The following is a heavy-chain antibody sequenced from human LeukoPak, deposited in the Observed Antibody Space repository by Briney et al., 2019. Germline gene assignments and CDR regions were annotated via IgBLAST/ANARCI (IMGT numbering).Heavy chain of an antibody. CDR3: ARGDTYYYDSSGYDDAFDI. V-gene: IGHV3-30*04. CDR2: ISYDGSNK. CDR1: GFTFSSYA. Sequence: PGRSLRISCAASGFTFSSYAMHWVRQAPGKGLEWVAFISYDGSNKYYADSVKGRFTISRDNSKNTLYLQMNSLRAEDTAVYYCARGDTYYYDSSGYDDAFDIWGQGTMVTVSS. D-gene: IGHD3-22*01. J-gene: IGHJ3*02.